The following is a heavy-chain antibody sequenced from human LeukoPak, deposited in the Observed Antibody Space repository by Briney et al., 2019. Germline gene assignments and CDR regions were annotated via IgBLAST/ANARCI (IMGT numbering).Heavy chain of an antibody. CDR2: GFYSGVT. Sequence: SETLSLTCSVSGAAITSAYWSWIRQSPGKGLEWIGYGFYSGVTNYSPSLKSRVTIAVDTSKNHCSLEVTSVTAADTAAYYCARDAAHSAGVYDYWGRGILATVSS. J-gene: IGHJ4*02. CDR3: ARDAAHSAGVYDY. D-gene: IGHD2-21*01. V-gene: IGHV4-59*13. CDR1: GAAITSAY.